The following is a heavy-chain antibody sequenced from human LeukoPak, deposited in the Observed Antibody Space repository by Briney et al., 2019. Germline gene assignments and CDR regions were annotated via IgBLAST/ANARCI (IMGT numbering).Heavy chain of an antibody. Sequence: AGGSLRLSCAASGFTFSNAWMSWVRQAPGKGLEWVGRIKSKTDGGTTDYAAPVKGRFTISRDDSKNTLYLQMNSLKTEDTAVYYCTTGYYYDSSGYFYWGQGTLVTVSS. CDR3: TTGYYYDSSGYFY. D-gene: IGHD3-22*01. CDR2: IKSKTDGGTT. CDR1: GFTFSNAW. V-gene: IGHV3-15*01. J-gene: IGHJ4*02.